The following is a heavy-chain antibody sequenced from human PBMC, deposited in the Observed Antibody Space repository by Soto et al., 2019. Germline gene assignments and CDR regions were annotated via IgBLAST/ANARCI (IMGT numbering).Heavy chain of an antibody. D-gene: IGHD2-8*02. CDR1: GGSIRSNDYF. J-gene: IGHJ4*02. V-gene: IGHV4-39*01. CDR3: ASFLVGATARNDFDS. CDR2: IYSNGGT. Sequence: LQLQESGPGVVKPSETLSLACSVSGGSIRSNDYFWGWVRQPPGKGLEWIASIYSNGGTYDSPSLKSRATVSIDPSKNQFFLPGRSVTAADTAVYYCASFLVGATARNDFDSWGQGTLVTISS.